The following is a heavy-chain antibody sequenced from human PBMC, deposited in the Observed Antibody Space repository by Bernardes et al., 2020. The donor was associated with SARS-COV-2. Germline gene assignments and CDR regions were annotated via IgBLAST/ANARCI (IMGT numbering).Heavy chain of an antibody. CDR1: GYTFSDYY. V-gene: IGHV1-2*02. J-gene: IGHJ4*02. CDR3: ARTFYYDRGGDSVFDL. Sequence: SVKVSCTASGYTFSDYYTHWLRQAPGQGLEWMGWISPKSGATNHAQKFQGRVTMTRDTSISTDYMELSRLRSDDTAVYYCARTFYYDRGGDSVFDLWGQGTPVTVSS. D-gene: IGHD2-21*01. CDR2: ISPKSGAT.